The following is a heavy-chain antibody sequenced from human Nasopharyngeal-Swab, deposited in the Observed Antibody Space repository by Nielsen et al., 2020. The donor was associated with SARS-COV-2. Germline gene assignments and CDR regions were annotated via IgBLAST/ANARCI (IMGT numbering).Heavy chain of an antibody. V-gene: IGHV3-21*04. CDR1: GFTFSSYA. CDR2: ISSSSSYI. J-gene: IGHJ3*02. Sequence: GESLKISCAASGFTFSSYAMNWVRQAPGKGLEWVSSISSSSSYIYYADSVKGRFTISRDNAKNSLYLQMNSLSPEDTAVYYCAKSGRPFEAFDIWGQGTMVTVSS. D-gene: IGHD7-27*01. CDR3: AKSGRPFEAFDI.